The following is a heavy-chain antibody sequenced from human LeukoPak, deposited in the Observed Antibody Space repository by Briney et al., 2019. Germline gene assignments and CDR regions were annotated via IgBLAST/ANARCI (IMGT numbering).Heavy chain of an antibody. Sequence: ASVKVSCTASGYTFTSYGISWVRQAPGQGLEWMGGIIPIFGTANYAQKFQGRVTITADKSTSTAYMELSSLRSEDTAVYYCARGADWQLLEYYYYYMDVWGKGTTVTVSS. V-gene: IGHV1-69*06. D-gene: IGHD6-6*01. J-gene: IGHJ6*03. CDR3: ARGADWQLLEYYYYYMDV. CDR1: GYTFTSYG. CDR2: IIPIFGTA.